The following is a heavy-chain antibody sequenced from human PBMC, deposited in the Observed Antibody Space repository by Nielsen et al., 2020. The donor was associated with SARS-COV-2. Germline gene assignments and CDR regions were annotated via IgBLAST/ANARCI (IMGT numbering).Heavy chain of an antibody. J-gene: IGHJ4*02. CDR2: IHYSGIT. CDR1: GASISSSY. D-gene: IGHD1-26*01. Sequence: SETLSLTCTVSGASISSSYWSWIRQPPGKGLEWIGYIHYSGITSYNPSLKSRVTMSVDTSNNHFSLRLSAVTAADTAVYYCARKVGAHDYWGQGTLVTVS. V-gene: IGHV4-59*01. CDR3: ARKVGAHDY.